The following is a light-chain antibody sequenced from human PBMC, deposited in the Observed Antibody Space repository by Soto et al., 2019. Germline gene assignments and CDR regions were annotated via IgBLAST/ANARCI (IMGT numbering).Light chain of an antibody. Sequence: QSALTQPASVSGSPGQSVTISCTGTSSDVGGYNYVSWYQQHPGKAPKLLIYDVSNRPSGVSNRFSGSKSGNTASLTISGLQAEDEADYYCRSYTSSRNLDFGGGTKLTVL. CDR3: RSYTSSRNLD. J-gene: IGLJ2*01. CDR1: SSDVGGYNY. V-gene: IGLV2-14*01. CDR2: DVS.